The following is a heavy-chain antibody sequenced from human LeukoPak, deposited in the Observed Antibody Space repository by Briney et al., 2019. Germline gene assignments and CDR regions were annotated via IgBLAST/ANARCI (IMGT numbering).Heavy chain of an antibody. V-gene: IGHV3-48*04. CDR2: ISSSSSTI. CDR3: ARDSCPGISSCRYFDY. D-gene: IGHD1-14*01. Sequence: PGGSLRLSCAASGFTFSSYSMNWVRQAPGKGLEWVSYISSSSSTIYYADSVKGRFTISRDNAKNSLYLQMNSLRAEDTAVYYCARDSCPGISSCRYFDYWGQGTLVTVSS. CDR1: GFTFSSYS. J-gene: IGHJ4*02.